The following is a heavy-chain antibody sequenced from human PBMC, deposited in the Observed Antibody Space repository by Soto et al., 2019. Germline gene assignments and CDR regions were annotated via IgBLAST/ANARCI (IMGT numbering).Heavy chain of an antibody. J-gene: IGHJ4*02. CDR3: ARGYVWGSYRLDY. V-gene: IGHV1-3*01. CDR2: INAGNGNT. D-gene: IGHD3-16*02. CDR1: GYTFTSYA. Sequence: ASVKVSCKASGYTFTSYAMHWVRQAPGQRLEWMGWINAGNGNTKYSQKFQGRVTITRDTSASTAYMELSSLRSEDAAVYYCARGYVWGSYRLDYWGQGTLVTVS.